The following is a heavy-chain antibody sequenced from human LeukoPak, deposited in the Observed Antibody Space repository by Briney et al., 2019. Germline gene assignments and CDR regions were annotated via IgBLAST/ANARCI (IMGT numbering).Heavy chain of an antibody. CDR2: ISAYHGNT. CDR1: GYTFTSYG. D-gene: IGHD6-13*01. J-gene: IGHJ1*01. Sequence: ASVKVSCKASGYTFTSYGISWVRQAPGQGLEWMGWISAYHGNTNYAQKLQGRVTMTTDTSTSTAYMELRSLRSDDTAVYYCARDPEYSSSWYVRWYFQHWGQGTLVTVSS. CDR3: ARDPEYSSSWYVRWYFQH. V-gene: IGHV1-18*01.